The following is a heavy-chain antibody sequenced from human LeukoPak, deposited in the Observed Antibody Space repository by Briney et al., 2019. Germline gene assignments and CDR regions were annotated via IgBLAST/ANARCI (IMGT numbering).Heavy chain of an antibody. Sequence: ASVKVSCKASGYTFTSYYMHWVRQAPGQGLEWMGIINPSGGSTSYAQKFQGRVTMTRDTSTSTVYMELSSLRSEDTAVYYCARAGTITMIVVVYAFDIRGQGTMVTVSS. D-gene: IGHD3-22*01. CDR3: ARAGTITMIVVVYAFDI. V-gene: IGHV1-46*01. CDR2: INPSGGST. J-gene: IGHJ3*02. CDR1: GYTFTSYY.